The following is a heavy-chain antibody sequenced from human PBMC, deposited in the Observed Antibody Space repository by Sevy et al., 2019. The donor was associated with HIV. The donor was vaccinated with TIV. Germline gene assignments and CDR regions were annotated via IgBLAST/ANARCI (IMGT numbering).Heavy chain of an antibody. V-gene: IGHV4-4*02. J-gene: IGHJ5*02. CDR3: ARGGETPRGFDP. D-gene: IGHD3-16*01. CDR1: GGSISSVNW. Sequence: SENLSLTCAVSGGSISSVNWWHWVRQPPGKGLEWIGEIYHSGSTNYNPSLKSRVTISVDNSKNQFSLKLSSVTAADTAVYYGARGGETPRGFDPWGQGSLVTVSS. CDR2: IYHSGST.